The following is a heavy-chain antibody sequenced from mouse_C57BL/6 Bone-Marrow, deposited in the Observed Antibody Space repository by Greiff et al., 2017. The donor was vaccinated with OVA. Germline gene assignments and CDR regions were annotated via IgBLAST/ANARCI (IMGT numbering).Heavy chain of an antibody. Sequence: QLQQSDVELVKPGASVKISCKVSGYTFTDHTIHWMKQRPEQGLEWIGYVYPRDGSTKYNEKFKGKDTLTADKSSSPACMQLNSLTSKDSAVYFCARYGPYYFDYWGRGTTLTVSS. J-gene: IGHJ2*01. V-gene: IGHV1-78*01. D-gene: IGHD1-2*01. CDR1: GYTFTDHT. CDR3: ARYGPYYFDY. CDR2: VYPRDGST.